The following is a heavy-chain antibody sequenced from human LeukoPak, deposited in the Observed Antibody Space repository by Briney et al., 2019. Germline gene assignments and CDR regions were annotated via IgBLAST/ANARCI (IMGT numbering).Heavy chain of an antibody. V-gene: IGHV3-7*01. D-gene: IGHD3-10*01. J-gene: IGHJ4*02. CDR3: ARGFGPSRPFDS. CDR1: GFTFSSSW. Sequence: GGSLRLSCAASGFTFSSSWMSWVRQAPGKGLEWVANIKQDGSEKYYVDSVKGRFTISRDNAKNSLYLQMNSLRAEDTAVYYCARGFGPSRPFDSWGQGTLVNVSS. CDR2: IKQDGSEK.